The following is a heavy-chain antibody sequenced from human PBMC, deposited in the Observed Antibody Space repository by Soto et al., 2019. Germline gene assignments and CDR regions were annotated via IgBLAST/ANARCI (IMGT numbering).Heavy chain of an antibody. CDR3: ARGGGLRLLKWLPGGWLEP. J-gene: IGHJ5*02. V-gene: IGHV4-31*11. Sequence: QVQLQESRPGLVKPSHTLSLTCAVSGDSIGTDGYYWSWIRQVPGKGLEWIGHMYYSGSTSYNPSLKSRVTISGDTSKNQFSLSLTAVMAADTAVYFCARGGGLRLLKWLPGGWLEPWGQGTLGSFSS. CDR1: GDSIGTDGYY. CDR2: MYYSGST. D-gene: IGHD3-3*01.